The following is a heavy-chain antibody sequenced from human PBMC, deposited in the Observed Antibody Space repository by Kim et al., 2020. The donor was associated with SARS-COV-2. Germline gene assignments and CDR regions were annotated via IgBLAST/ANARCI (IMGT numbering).Heavy chain of an antibody. CDR2: ISGTGMWT. Sequence: GGSLRLSCAASGFIFSAYGIHWVRQAPGKGLQYVSAISGTGMWTYYAESVKGRFTISRDNSNNRLYLQMGSLRAEDMAVYYCARVGVAGRYFDLCGRGT. J-gene: IGHJ2*01. D-gene: IGHD1-26*01. CDR3: ARVGVAGRYFDL. V-gene: IGHV3-64*02. CDR1: GFIFSAYG.